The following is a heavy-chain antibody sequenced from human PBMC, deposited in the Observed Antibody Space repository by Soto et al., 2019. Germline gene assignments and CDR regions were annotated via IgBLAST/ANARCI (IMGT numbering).Heavy chain of an antibody. CDR1: GFTVSSNY. CDR3: ARDKITGILDY. CDR2: IYSAGNT. Sequence: PGGSLRLSCAASGFTVSSNYMSWVRQAPGKGLEWISIIYSAGNTYYADSVKGRFTISRDNSKNTLYLQMNSLGAEDTAVYYCARDKITGILDYWGQGTLVTVSS. V-gene: IGHV3-66*01. J-gene: IGHJ4*02. D-gene: IGHD1-20*01.